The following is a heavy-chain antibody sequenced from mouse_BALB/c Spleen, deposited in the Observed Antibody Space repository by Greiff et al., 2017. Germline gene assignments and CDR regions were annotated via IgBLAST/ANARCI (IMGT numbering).Heavy chain of an antibody. J-gene: IGHJ3*01. CDR3: ARSPYGNPWFAY. CDR2: ISSGSSTI. Sequence: EVMLVESGGGLVQPGGSRKLSCAASGFTFSSFGMHWVRQAPEKGLEWVAYISSGSSTIYYADTVKGRFTISRDNPKNTLFLQMTSLRSEDTAMYYCARSPYGNPWFAYWGQGTLVTVSA. D-gene: IGHD1-1*01. CDR1: GFTFSSFG. V-gene: IGHV5-17*02.